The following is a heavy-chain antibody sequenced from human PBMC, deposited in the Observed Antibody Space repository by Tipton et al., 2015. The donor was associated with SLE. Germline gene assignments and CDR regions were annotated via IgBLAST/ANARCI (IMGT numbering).Heavy chain of an antibody. D-gene: IGHD1-26*01. CDR2: ISDTGGST. CDR3: ARVWVGTTTTLPFDY. V-gene: IGHV3-23*01. Sequence: SLRLSCAASGFTFSGYAMHWVRQAPGKGLEWVSGISDTGGSTYYADSVKGRFTISRDNSKNTLYLQMNSLTAEDTAVYYCARVWVGTTTTLPFDYWGQGTLVTVSS. CDR1: GFTFSGYA. J-gene: IGHJ4*02.